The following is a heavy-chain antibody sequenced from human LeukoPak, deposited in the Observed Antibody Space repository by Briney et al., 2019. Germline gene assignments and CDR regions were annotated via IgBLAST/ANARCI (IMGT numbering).Heavy chain of an antibody. V-gene: IGHV4-34*01. CDR1: GFTFSGYY. Sequence: LRLSCAASGFTFSGYYWSWIRQPPGKGLEWIGEINHSGSTNYNPSLKSRVTISVDTSKNQFSLKLSSVTAADTAVYYCARLIVVVPAANQGVDYWGQGILVTVSS. CDR2: INHSGST. J-gene: IGHJ4*02. D-gene: IGHD2-2*01. CDR3: ARLIVVVPAANQGVDY.